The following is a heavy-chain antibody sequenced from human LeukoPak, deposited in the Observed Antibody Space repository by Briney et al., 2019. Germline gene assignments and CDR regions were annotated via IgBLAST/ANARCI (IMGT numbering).Heavy chain of an antibody. V-gene: IGHV4-59*01. CDR3: AREDSGYGTYDY. D-gene: IGHD5-12*01. CDR1: GGSISSYY. CDR2: IYYSGGT. J-gene: IGHJ4*02. Sequence: PSETLSLTCTVSGGSISSYYWSWIRQPPGKGLEWFGYIYYSGGTNYNPSLKSRVTMSVDTSRNQCSLKLYSVTAADTAVYYCAREDSGYGTYDYWGQGTLVTVSS.